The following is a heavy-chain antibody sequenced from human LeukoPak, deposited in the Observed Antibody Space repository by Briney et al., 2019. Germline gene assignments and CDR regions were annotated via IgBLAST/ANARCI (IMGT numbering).Heavy chain of an antibody. D-gene: IGHD2-2*01. CDR1: GFIFSSYS. J-gene: IGHJ4*02. CDR3: ASSTSRAGGPGGHSFDY. CDR2: ISSSTSYM. Sequence: PGGSLRLSCAASGFIFSSYSMNWVRQAPGKGLKWVSSISSSTSYMYYADSVKGRFTISRDNAKNSLYLQVNSLRADDTAVYYCASSTSRAGGPGGHSFDYWGQGTLVTVSS. V-gene: IGHV3-21*01.